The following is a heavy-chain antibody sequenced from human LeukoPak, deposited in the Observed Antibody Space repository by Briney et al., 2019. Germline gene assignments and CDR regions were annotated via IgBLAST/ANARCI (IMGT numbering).Heavy chain of an antibody. J-gene: IGHJ3*02. D-gene: IGHD1-7*01. CDR1: GFSFSYAW. CDR3: TTEPRSPYNWNYVDAFDI. Sequence: GGSLRLSCAASGFSFSYAWMNWVRQAPGKGLEWVGRFKSKTDGGTTDYAAPVKGRFTISRDDSKNTLYLQMNSLKTEDTAVYYYTTEPRSPYNWNYVDAFDIWGQGTMVTVSS. CDR2: FKSKTDGGTT. V-gene: IGHV3-15*01.